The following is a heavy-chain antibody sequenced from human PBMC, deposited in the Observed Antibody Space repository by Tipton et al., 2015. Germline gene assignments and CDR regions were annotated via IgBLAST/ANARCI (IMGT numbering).Heavy chain of an antibody. J-gene: IGHJ6*02. CDR3: ARDLEHGMDV. Sequence: TLSLTCTVSGGSISNSNYYWGWIRQPPGKGLEWIGNIDYSGTKNYNPSLKSRVTISLDTSKNQFSLKLSSVTAADTAVYYCARDLEHGMDVWGQGTTVTVSS. V-gene: IGHV4-39*07. CDR2: IDYSGTK. CDR1: GGSISNSNYY. D-gene: IGHD5-24*01.